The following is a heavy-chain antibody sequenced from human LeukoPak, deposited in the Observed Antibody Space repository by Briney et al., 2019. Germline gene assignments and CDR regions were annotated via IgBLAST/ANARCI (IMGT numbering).Heavy chain of an antibody. J-gene: IGHJ5*02. CDR1: GDSVSSNSAA. Sequence: SQTLSHTCDISGDSVSSNSAAWNWIRQSPSRGLEWLGRTYYRSKWYNDYAVSVKSRITINPDTSKNQFSLQLNSVTPEDTAVYYCARQENGRQWLGGWFDPWGQGTLVTVSS. CDR2: TYYRSKWYN. V-gene: IGHV6-1*01. D-gene: IGHD6-19*01. CDR3: ARQENGRQWLGGWFDP.